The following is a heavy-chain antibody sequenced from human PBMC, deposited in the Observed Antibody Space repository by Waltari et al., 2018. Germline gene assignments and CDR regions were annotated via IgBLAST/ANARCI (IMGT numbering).Heavy chain of an antibody. V-gene: IGHV1-69-2*01. J-gene: IGHJ3*02. CDR1: GYTFTDYY. CDR3: ATDLGRDAFDI. D-gene: IGHD7-27*01. Sequence: EVQLVQSGAEVKKPGATVKISCKASGYTFTDYYMHWVQPAPGKGLEWLGGVDREEGETIYAEKYQGRGTITADTSTDKAYMELSSLRSEDTAVYYCATDLGRDAFDIWGQGTMVTVSS. CDR2: VDREEGET.